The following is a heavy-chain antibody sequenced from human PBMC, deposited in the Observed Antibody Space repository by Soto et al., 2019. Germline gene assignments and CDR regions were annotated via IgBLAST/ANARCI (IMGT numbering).Heavy chain of an antibody. V-gene: IGHV1-8*01. J-gene: IGHJ5*02. CDR2: MNPNSGNT. D-gene: IGHD3-16*02. CDR1: GYTFTSYD. Sequence: ASVKVSCKASGYTFTSYDINWVRQATGQGLEWMGWMNPNSGNTGYAQKFQGRVTMTRDTSISTAYMELSSLRSEDTAVYYCARANDYIWGSYRYIPNWFDPWGQGTLVTVSS. CDR3: ARANDYIWGSYRYIPNWFDP.